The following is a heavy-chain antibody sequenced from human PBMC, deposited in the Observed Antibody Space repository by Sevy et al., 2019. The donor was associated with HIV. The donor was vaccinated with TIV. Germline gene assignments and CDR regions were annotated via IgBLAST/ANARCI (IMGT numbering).Heavy chain of an antibody. V-gene: IGHV3-21*01. CDR1: GFTFSSYS. CDR2: ISISSSYI. Sequence: GGSLRLSCAASGFTFSSYSMNWVRQAPGKGLEWVSSISISSSYIYYADSVKGRFTISRDNAKNSLYLQMNSLRAEDTAVYYCARDPYSSSWFDYYGMDVWGQGTTVTVSS. J-gene: IGHJ6*02. D-gene: IGHD6-13*01. CDR3: ARDPYSSSWFDYYGMDV.